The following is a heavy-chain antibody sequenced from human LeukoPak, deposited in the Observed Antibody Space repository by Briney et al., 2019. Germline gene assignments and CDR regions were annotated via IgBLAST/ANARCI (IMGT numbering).Heavy chain of an antibody. V-gene: IGHV1-8*03. D-gene: IGHD6-13*01. CDR2: MNPNSGNT. J-gene: IGHJ3*02. Sequence: ASVKVSCKASGYTFTSYDINWVRQATGQGREWMGWMNPNSGNTGYAQKFQGRVTITRNTSISTAYMELSSLRSEDTAVYYCARVGGSSSWYRRGAFDIWGQGTMVTVSS. CDR3: ARVGGSSSWYRRGAFDI. CDR1: GYTFTSYD.